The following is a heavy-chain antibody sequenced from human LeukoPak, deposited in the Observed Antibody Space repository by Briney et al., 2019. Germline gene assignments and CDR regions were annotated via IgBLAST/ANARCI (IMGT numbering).Heavy chain of an antibody. CDR1: GFTFSSYS. V-gene: IGHV3-48*01. Sequence: GGSLRLSCAVSGFTFSSYSMNWVRQAPGKGLEWVSYISSSSSTIYYADSVKGRFTISRDNAKNSLYLQMNSLRAEDTAVYYCARDKGAAAMRWFDPWGQGTLVTVSS. D-gene: IGHD2-2*01. CDR3: ARDKGAAAMRWFDP. CDR2: ISSSSSTI. J-gene: IGHJ5*02.